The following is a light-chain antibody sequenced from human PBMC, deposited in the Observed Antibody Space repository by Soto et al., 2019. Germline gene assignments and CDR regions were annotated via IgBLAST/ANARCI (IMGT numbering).Light chain of an antibody. CDR2: DAS. Sequence: DIQMTQSPSTLSASVGDRVTITCRASQSISSWLAWYQQKPGKAPKLLIYDASSLESGVPSRFSGSGSGTEFTLTISSLQPDDFANYYCQQFNSYSPEAFGQGTKVEIK. V-gene: IGKV1-5*01. J-gene: IGKJ1*01. CDR1: QSISSW. CDR3: QQFNSYSPEA.